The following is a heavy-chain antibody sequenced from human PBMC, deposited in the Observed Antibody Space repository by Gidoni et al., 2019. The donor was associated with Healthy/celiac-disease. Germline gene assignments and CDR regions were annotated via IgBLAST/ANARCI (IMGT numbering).Heavy chain of an antibody. D-gene: IGHD4-17*01. CDR2: IYYSGST. V-gene: IGHV4-31*03. Sequence: QVQLQESGPGLVKPSQTLSLTCTISGCSISRGGYYWSWIRQHPGKGLEWLGYIYYSGSTYYNPSLKSRVTISVDTSKNQFSLKLSSVTAADTAVYYCARDPFKTVGFDIWGQGTMVTVSS. CDR3: ARDPFKTVGFDI. J-gene: IGHJ3*02. CDR1: GCSISRGGYY.